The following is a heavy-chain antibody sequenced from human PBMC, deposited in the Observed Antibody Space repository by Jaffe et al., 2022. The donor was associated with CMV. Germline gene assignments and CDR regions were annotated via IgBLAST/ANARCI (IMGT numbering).Heavy chain of an antibody. V-gene: IGHV4-39*01. CDR2: IYYSGST. D-gene: IGHD6-19*01. CDR1: GGSISSSSYY. J-gene: IGHJ3*02. CDR3: ARQKSRGQWLVLDAFDI. Sequence: QLQLQESGPGLVKPSETLSLTCTVSGGSISSSSYYWGWIRQPPGKGLEWIGSIYYSGSTYYNPSLKSRVTISVDTSKNQFSLKLSSVTAADTAVYYCARQKSRGQWLVLDAFDIWGQGTMVTVSS.